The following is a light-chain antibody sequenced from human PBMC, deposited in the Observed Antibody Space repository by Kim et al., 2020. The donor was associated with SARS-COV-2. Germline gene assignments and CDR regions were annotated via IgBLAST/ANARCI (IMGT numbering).Light chain of an antibody. V-gene: IGLV2-8*01. CDR1: SSDIGGYNY. Sequence: QSALSQPPSASGSPGQSVTISCTGTSSDIGGYNYVSWYQQYPGKAPKLMIYEVSKRPSGVPDRFSGSKSGNTASLTVSGLQAEDEADYYCSSSRVFGGGTQLTVL. CDR2: EVS. J-gene: IGLJ3*02. CDR3: SSSRV.